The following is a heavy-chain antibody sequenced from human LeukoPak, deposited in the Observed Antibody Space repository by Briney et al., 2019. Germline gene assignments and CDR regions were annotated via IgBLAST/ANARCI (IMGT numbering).Heavy chain of an antibody. CDR1: GFTLSSYE. CDR2: ISSSGGPI. Sequence: GGSLRLSCAASGFTLSSYEMNWVRQAPGKGLEWVSYISSSGGPIFYADSVKGRFTISRDNAKNSLYLQMNSLRVGDTSLYYCARSYRNGWYSDYWGQGTLVTVSS. CDR3: ARSYRNGWYSDY. J-gene: IGHJ4*02. D-gene: IGHD6-19*01. V-gene: IGHV3-48*03.